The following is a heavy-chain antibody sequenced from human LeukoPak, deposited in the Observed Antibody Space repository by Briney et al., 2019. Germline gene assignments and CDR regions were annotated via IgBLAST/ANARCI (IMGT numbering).Heavy chain of an antibody. V-gene: IGHV3-64*01. CDR2: ISSNGGST. D-gene: IGHD3-10*01. CDR3: ARDGIWFGDY. CDR1: GFTFSSYA. Sequence: RTGRSLRLSCAASGFTFSSYAMHWVRQAPGKGLEYVSAISSNGGSTYYANSVKGRFTISRDNSKNTLYLQMGSLRAEDMAVYYCARDGIWFGDYWGWGTLVTVSS. J-gene: IGHJ4*02.